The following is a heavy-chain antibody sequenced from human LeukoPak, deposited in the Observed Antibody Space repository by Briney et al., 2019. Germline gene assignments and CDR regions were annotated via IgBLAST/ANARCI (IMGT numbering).Heavy chain of an antibody. CDR3: ASSITIFGVVIRFDY. J-gene: IGHJ4*02. D-gene: IGHD3-3*01. V-gene: IGHV4-39*01. Sequence: PSETLSLTWPVVAGSISSSSYYWVWIRQPPGKGLEWIGRIYYSGSTYYNPPLKSRGTISVDTSKNQFSLKLSSVTAADTAVYYCASSITIFGVVIRFDYWGQGTLVTVSS. CDR2: IYYSGST. CDR1: AGSISSSSYY.